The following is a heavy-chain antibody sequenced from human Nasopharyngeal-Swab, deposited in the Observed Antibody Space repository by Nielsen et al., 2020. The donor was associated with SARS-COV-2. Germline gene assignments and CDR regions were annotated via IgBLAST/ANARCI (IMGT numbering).Heavy chain of an antibody. Sequence: GGSLRLYWKGSGYSFTTYRIAWVRKMPGKGLEWMGIIYPGDSDTRYSPSFQGPVTISADKSISTAYLQWSSLKASDTAMYYCARQGGSGIDYWGQGTLVTVSS. CDR3: ARQGGSGIDY. CDR2: IYPGDSDT. D-gene: IGHD3-10*01. V-gene: IGHV5-51*01. CDR1: GYSFTTYR. J-gene: IGHJ4*02.